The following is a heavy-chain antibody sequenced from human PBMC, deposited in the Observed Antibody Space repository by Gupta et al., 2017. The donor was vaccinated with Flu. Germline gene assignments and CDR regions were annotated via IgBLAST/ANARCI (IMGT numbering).Heavy chain of an antibody. CDR1: GFTLSPYE. CDR3: ARGHWDL. J-gene: IGHJ4*02. CDR2: ISSSAVT. V-gene: IGHV3-48*03. D-gene: IGHD1-26*01. Sequence: LVESGGGLVQPGGSLRLSCVASGFTLSPYEMNWVRLTPGKGLEWVAFISSSAVTYHTDSVKGRFTISRDNAKNSVYLQMNSLRAEDTGLYYCARGHWDLWGQGTPVTVSS.